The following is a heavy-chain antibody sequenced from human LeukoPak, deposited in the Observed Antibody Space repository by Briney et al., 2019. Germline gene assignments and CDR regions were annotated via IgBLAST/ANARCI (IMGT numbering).Heavy chain of an antibody. J-gene: IGHJ4*02. CDR1: GFTFNSYT. D-gene: IGHD1-26*01. CDR2: IWYDGSNE. CDR3: ARPLVGDALDY. V-gene: IGHV3-33*08. Sequence: GRTLRLSCAASGFTFNSYTLHWVRQAPGKGLQWVAVIWYDGSNEYYADSVKGRFTIFRDNSKNTLHLQMNSLRAEDTAVYYCARPLVGDALDYWGQGTLVTVSS.